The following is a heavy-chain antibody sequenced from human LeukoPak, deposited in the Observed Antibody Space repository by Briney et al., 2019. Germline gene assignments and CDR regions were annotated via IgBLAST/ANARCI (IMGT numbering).Heavy chain of an antibody. D-gene: IGHD5-12*01. Sequence: SETLSLTCAVSGGSISSGGYSWSWIRQPPGKGLEWIGYIYHSGSTYYNPSLKSRVTISVDRSKNQFSLKLSSVTAADTAVYYCARRGYSGYDDYWGQGTLVTVSS. CDR3: ARRGYSGYDDY. J-gene: IGHJ4*02. CDR1: GGSISSGGYS. V-gene: IGHV4-30-2*01. CDR2: IYHSGST.